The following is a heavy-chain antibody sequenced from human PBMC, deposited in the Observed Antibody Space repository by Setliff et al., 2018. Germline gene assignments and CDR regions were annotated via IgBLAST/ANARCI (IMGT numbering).Heavy chain of an antibody. CDR3: ARLVRFCTRTACQRVAGAES. CDR1: GYIFAGYY. J-gene: IGHJ5*01. D-gene: IGHD2-8*01. V-gene: IGHV1-2*02. Sequence: ASVKVSCKASGYIFAGYYMHWVRQTPGQGLEWMGWINPISGGANYAQKFQGRVTLTRDTSISTGYMELNSLRSDDTAVYYCARLVRFCTRTACQRVAGAESWGQGTLVTVSS. CDR2: INPISGGA.